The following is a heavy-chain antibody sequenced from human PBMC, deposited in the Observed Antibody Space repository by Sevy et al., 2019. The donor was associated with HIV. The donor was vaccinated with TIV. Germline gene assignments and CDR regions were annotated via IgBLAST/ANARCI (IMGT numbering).Heavy chain of an antibody. CDR3: ARYAIVVVPAAEYYFDY. V-gene: IGHV5-51*01. Sequence: GESLKISCKGSGYTFTNYWIGWVRQMPGKGLEWMGNIYPGDSDTRYSPSFQGQVTISAEKSISTAYLEWSSLKASDTAMYYCARYAIVVVPAAEYYFDYWGQGTVVTVSS. CDR2: IYPGDSDT. CDR1: GYTFTNYW. J-gene: IGHJ4*02. D-gene: IGHD2-2*01.